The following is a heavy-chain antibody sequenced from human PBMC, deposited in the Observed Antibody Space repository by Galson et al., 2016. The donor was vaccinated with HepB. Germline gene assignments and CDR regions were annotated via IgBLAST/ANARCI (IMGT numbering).Heavy chain of an antibody. CDR3: ASYYDNDYWYFDL. CDR2: ISYDGSEK. Sequence: SLRLSCAASGFSFSRYGIHWVRQAPGKGLEWVAFISYDGSEKDYADSVKGRFTISRDNSKNTVYLQANSLTAEDTAVYYCASYYDNDYWYFDLWGRGTLVTVSS. J-gene: IGHJ2*01. V-gene: IGHV3-30*04. D-gene: IGHD3-22*01. CDR1: GFSFSRYG.